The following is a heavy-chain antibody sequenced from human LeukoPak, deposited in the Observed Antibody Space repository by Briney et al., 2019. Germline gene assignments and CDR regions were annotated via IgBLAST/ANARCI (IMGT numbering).Heavy chain of an antibody. J-gene: IGHJ4*02. CDR2: IYSGGRT. CDR3: ARAGPSSSWHQFDY. CDR1: GFTVSRNY. Sequence: GGSLRLSCAASGFTVSRNYMSWVRQAPGKGLEWVSVIYSGGRTYYADSVKGRFTISRDNSKNTLYLQMNSLRAGDTAVYYCARAGPSSSWHQFDYWGQGTLVTVSS. V-gene: IGHV3-66*01. D-gene: IGHD6-13*01.